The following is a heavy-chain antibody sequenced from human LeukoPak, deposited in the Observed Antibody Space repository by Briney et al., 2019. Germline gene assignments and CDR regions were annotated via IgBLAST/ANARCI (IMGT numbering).Heavy chain of an antibody. CDR2: ISYDGSKK. Sequence: GRSLRLSCAGPRITLSSYDMHWGRQAPGKGLEWVAVISYDGSKKYYADSVKGRFTISRDNSKNTLYLQMNSLRAEDAAVYYCAKDLEYSSGLYGFDYWGQGTLVTVSS. CDR1: RITLSSYD. CDR3: AKDLEYSSGLYGFDY. V-gene: IGHV3-30*18. D-gene: IGHD6-19*01. J-gene: IGHJ4*02.